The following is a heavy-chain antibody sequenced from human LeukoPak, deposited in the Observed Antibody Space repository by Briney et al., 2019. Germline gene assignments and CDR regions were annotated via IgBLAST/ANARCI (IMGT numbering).Heavy chain of an antibody. J-gene: IGHJ4*02. Sequence: GGSLRLSCAASGFTFSSYGMHWVRQAPGKGLEWVAVIWYDGSKKYYVDSVKGRFTISRDSSKNTLYLQMNSLRAEDTAVYYCARGESGWYYYYYAVFDYWGQGTQVTVSS. CDR1: GFTFSSYG. V-gene: IGHV3-33*08. CDR3: ARGESGWYYYYYAVFDY. D-gene: IGHD6-19*01. CDR2: IWYDGSKK.